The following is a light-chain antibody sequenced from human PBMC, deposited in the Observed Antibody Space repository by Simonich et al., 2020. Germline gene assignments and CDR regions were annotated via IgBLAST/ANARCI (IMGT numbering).Light chain of an antibody. V-gene: IGKV3-11*01. CDR2: DAS. J-gene: IGKJ4*01. Sequence: EIVLPPSPATLSLSPGERATLSCRASQSVSSYLAWYQQKPGHAPRLLVYDASNRATGIPARFSGSGSGTDFTLTISSLEPEDFAVYYCQQRSNWPPALTFGGGTKVEIK. CDR3: QQRSNWPPALT. CDR1: QSVSSY.